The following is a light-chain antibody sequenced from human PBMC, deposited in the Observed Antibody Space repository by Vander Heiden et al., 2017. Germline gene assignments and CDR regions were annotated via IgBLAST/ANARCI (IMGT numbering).Light chain of an antibody. CDR1: SNDLGNYNL. CDR2: DVS. V-gene: IGLV2-23*02. Sequence: QAAMTQPASVSGSPGQSITISCTRTSNDLGNYNLVSWYQQHTGKAPKLIIYDVSERPSGVSDRFSGSKSGNTASLTISGLQAEDEADYYCCSYAGPDTYVFGTVTKVTDL. J-gene: IGLJ1*01. CDR3: CSYAGPDTYV.